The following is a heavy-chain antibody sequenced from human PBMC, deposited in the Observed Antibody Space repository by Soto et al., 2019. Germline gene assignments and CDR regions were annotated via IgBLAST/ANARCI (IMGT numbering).Heavy chain of an antibody. CDR1: AGSISRSNYY. J-gene: IGHJ5*02. CDR2: MYSSGNT. V-gene: IGHV4-39*01. Sequence: QLQLQESGPGLVKPSETLSLTCTVSAGSISRSNYYWGWIRQPPGKGLEWIGSMYSSGNTYYNPSRKSRLAKSVDTSKNQFSLKLTSVTAADTAVYSCARQPYDSSGYYYGAWGQGTLVTVSS. D-gene: IGHD3-22*01. CDR3: ARQPYDSSGYYYGA.